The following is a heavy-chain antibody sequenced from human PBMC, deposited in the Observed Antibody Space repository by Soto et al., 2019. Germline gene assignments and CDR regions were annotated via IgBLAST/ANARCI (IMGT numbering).Heavy chain of an antibody. Sequence: GGSLRLSCAASGFTVSSNYMSWVRQAPGKGLEWVSIIYTDGSTYYADSVKGRFTLSRDDSKNTLYLQINSLRVEDTAVYYCADPVPAATHYDYYDMDVWGQGTTVTVSS. J-gene: IGHJ6*02. CDR1: GFTVSSNY. CDR3: ADPVPAATHYDYYDMDV. D-gene: IGHD2-2*01. CDR2: IYTDGST. V-gene: IGHV3-66*01.